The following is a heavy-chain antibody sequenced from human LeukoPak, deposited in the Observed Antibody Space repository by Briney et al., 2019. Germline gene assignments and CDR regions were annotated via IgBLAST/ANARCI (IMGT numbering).Heavy chain of an antibody. V-gene: IGHV3-23*01. CDR3: AKVSEAQQDWLGAFDI. D-gene: IGHD3/OR15-3a*01. Sequence: PGGSLRLSCAASGFTFSSYAMSWVRQAPGKGLEWVSAISGSGGSTYYADSVKGRFTISRDNSKNTLYLQMNSLRAEDTAVYYCAKVSEAQQDWLGAFDIWGQGTMVTVSS. CDR2: ISGSGGST. CDR1: GFTFSSYA. J-gene: IGHJ3*02.